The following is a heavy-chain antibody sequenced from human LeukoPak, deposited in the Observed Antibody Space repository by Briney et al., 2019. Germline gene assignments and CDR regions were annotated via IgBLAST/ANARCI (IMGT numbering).Heavy chain of an antibody. CDR1: GGSFSGYY. CDR3: HGGAAAHNPTGY. Sequence: SETLSLTCAVYGGSFSGYYWSWIRQPPGKGLEWIGEINHSGSTNYNPSLKSRVTISVDTSKNQFSLKLSSVTAADTAVYYCHGGAAAHNPTGYWGQGTLVTVTS. CDR2: INHSGST. D-gene: IGHD6-13*01. V-gene: IGHV4-34*01. J-gene: IGHJ4*02.